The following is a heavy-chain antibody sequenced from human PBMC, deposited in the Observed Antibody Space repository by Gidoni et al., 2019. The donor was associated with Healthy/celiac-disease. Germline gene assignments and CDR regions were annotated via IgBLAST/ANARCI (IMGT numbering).Heavy chain of an antibody. Sequence: QVQLVESGGGVVQPGRSLRLSCAASGFTFSSYGMHWVRQAPGKGLEWVAFIWYDGSNKYYADSVKGRFTISRDNSKNTLYLQMNSLRAEDTAVYYCARDPDIAVAGFDYWGQGTLVTVSS. V-gene: IGHV3-33*01. CDR1: GFTFSSYG. J-gene: IGHJ4*02. D-gene: IGHD6-19*01. CDR2: IWYDGSNK. CDR3: ARDPDIAVAGFDY.